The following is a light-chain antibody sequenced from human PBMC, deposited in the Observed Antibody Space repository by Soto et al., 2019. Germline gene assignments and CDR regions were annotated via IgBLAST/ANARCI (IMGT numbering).Light chain of an antibody. CDR2: YDD. CDR1: SSNIGNNA. Sequence: QSVLTQPPSVSEAPRQRVTISCSGSSSNIGNNAVNWYQQLPGKAPKLLIYYDDLLPSGVSDRFSGSKSGTSASLAISGLQSEDEADYYCAALDDSLNVMVFGGGTKLTVL. V-gene: IGLV1-36*01. CDR3: AALDDSLNVMV. J-gene: IGLJ3*02.